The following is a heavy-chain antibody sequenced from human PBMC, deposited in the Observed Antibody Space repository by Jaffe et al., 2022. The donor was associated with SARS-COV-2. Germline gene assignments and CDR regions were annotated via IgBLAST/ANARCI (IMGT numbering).Heavy chain of an antibody. CDR2: IKQDGSEK. J-gene: IGHJ5*02. CDR3: ARVKAGSSGWYKGDPWGWFDP. CDR1: GFTFSSYW. V-gene: IGHV3-7*01. D-gene: IGHD6-19*01. Sequence: EVQLVESGGGLVQPGGSLRLSCAASGFTFSSYWMSWVRQAPGKGLEWVANIKQDGSEKYYVDSVKGRFTISRDNAKNSLYLQMNSLRAEDTAVYYCARVKAGSSGWYKGDPWGWFDPWGQGTLVTVSS.